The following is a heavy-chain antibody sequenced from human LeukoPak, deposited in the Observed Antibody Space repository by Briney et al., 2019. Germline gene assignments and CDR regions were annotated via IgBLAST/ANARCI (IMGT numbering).Heavy chain of an antibody. CDR1: GGTFSSYA. CDR2: IIPILGIA. J-gene: IGHJ6*02. Sequence: SVTVSCKASGGTFSSYAISWVRQAPGQGLEWMGRIIPILGIANYAQKFQGRVTITADKSTSTAYMELSSLRSEDTAVYYCARVEGSGSYYRYYYGMDVWGQGTTVTVSS. V-gene: IGHV1-69*04. D-gene: IGHD3-10*01. CDR3: ARVEGSGSYYRYYYGMDV.